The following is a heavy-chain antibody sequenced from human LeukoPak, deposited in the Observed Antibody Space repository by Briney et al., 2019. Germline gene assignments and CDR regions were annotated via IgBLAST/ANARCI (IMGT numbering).Heavy chain of an antibody. CDR3: ARSLRITMVRGVIGY. D-gene: IGHD3-10*01. CDR2: MNPNSGNT. Sequence: ASVKVSCKASGYTFTSYDINWVRQATGRGLEWMGWMNPNSGNTGYAQKFQGRVTMTRNTSISTAYMELSSLRSEDTAVYYCARSLRITMVRGVIGYWGQGTLVTVSS. CDR1: GYTFTSYD. V-gene: IGHV1-8*01. J-gene: IGHJ4*02.